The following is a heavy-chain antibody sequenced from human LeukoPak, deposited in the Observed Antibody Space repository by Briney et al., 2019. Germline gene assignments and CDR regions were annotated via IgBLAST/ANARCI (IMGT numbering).Heavy chain of an antibody. Sequence: PGGSLRLSCAASGFTFSSYGVHWVRQAPGKGPEWVAVISYDGSNKYYADSVKGRFTISRDNSKNTLYLQMNSLRAEDTAVYYCAKDRKGIAAAGPFDYWGQGTLVTVSS. J-gene: IGHJ4*02. CDR3: AKDRKGIAAAGPFDY. CDR1: GFTFSSYG. D-gene: IGHD6-13*01. CDR2: ISYDGSNK. V-gene: IGHV3-30*18.